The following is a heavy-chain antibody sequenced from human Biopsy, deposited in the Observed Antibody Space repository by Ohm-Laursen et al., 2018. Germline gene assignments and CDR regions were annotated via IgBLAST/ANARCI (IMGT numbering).Heavy chain of an antibody. CDR3: TLEGAGFDN. J-gene: IGHJ4*02. CDR2: IRSKAKSYAT. CDR1: GFTFSASA. V-gene: IGHV3-73*01. D-gene: IGHD3-10*01. Sequence: SLRLSCAASGFTFSASAVHWVRQASGKGLEWVGRIRSKAKSYATAYAASVTGRFTISRDDSKNTTYLQMNSLETEDTAVYYCTLEGAGFDNWGQGTLVTVPS.